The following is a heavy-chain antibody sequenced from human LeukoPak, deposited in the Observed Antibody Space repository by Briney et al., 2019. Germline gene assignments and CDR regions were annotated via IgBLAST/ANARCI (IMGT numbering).Heavy chain of an antibody. CDR2: INPNSGGT. Sequence: ASVKLSCKASVYTFTGYYMHWGRQAPGQGREWRGGINPNSGGTNYAQKFQGWVTITRDTSISTAYMELSRLSSDDTAVYYCARAAVAGTWFHYWGQGTLVTVSS. CDR3: ARAAVAGTWFHY. V-gene: IGHV1-2*04. D-gene: IGHD6-19*01. CDR1: VYTFTGYY. J-gene: IGHJ4*02.